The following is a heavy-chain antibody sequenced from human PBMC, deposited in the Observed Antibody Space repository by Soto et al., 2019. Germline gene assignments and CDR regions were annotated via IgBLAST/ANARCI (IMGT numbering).Heavy chain of an antibody. Sequence: GGSLRLSCAASGFTFSSYAMSWVRQAPGKGLEWVSAISGSGGSTYYADSVKGRFTISRDNSKNTLYLQMNSLRAKDTAVYYCAKHSSEGAYVLYFDYWGQGTLVTVSS. D-gene: IGHD6-6*01. CDR1: GFTFSSYA. CDR3: AKHSSEGAYVLYFDY. V-gene: IGHV3-23*01. J-gene: IGHJ4*02. CDR2: ISGSGGST.